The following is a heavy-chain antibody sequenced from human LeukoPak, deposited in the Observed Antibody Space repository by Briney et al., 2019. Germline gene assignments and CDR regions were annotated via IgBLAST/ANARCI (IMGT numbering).Heavy chain of an antibody. CDR1: GYTFTGYH. Sequence: ASVKVSCKASGYTFTGYHIHWVRQAPGPGLEWMGWINPNSGGTNYAQKFQGRVTMTRDTSISTAYMELSRLRSDDTAVYYCARDPANTYYYDPWGQGTLVTVSS. D-gene: IGHD3-22*01. CDR2: INPNSGGT. CDR3: ARDPANTYYYDP. V-gene: IGHV1-2*02. J-gene: IGHJ4*02.